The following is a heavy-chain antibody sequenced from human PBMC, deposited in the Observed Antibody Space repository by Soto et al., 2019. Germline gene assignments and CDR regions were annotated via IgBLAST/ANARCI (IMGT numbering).Heavy chain of an antibody. J-gene: IGHJ4*02. Sequence: GGSLRLSSAASGFTFSGSAMHWVRQASGKGLEWVGRIRSKANGYATAYVESVKGRFTISRDDSKNTAYLQMNSLKTEDTAVYYCTRLYCGGDCDFDSWGQGTLVTVSS. CDR3: TRLYCGGDCDFDS. V-gene: IGHV3-73*01. D-gene: IGHD2-21*02. CDR1: GFTFSGSA. CDR2: IRSKANGYAT.